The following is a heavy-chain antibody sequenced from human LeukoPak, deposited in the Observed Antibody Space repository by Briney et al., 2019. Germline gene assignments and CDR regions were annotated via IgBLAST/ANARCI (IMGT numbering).Heavy chain of an antibody. D-gene: IGHD6-19*01. Sequence: SQTLSLTCTVSGGSISRGSYYWRWLRQPAGKGLAWIGRIYTSGSTNYNPSLKSRVTISVDTPKNQFSLKLRSLTAADTAVYNCARDHSSGWYGGLDYWGQGTLVTVSS. V-gene: IGHV4-61*02. CDR3: ARDHSSGWYGGLDY. CDR1: GGSISRGSYY. CDR2: IYTSGST. J-gene: IGHJ4*02.